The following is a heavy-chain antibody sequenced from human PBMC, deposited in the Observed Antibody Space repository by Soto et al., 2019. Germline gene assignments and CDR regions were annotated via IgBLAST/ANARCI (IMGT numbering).Heavy chain of an antibody. D-gene: IGHD3-9*01. Sequence: QLQLQESGPGLVKPSETLSLTCLVSGSSIRTSAYWWGWIRQPPGKGLEWIASIHYNDMTFYNPSLKSRVTKSIDTSKNHFSLRLRSVTAADTAIYSCARHPSGLRYFDYWGQGTLVTVSS. CDR2: IHYNDMT. CDR3: ARHPSGLRYFDY. J-gene: IGHJ4*02. V-gene: IGHV4-39*01. CDR1: GSSIRTSAYW.